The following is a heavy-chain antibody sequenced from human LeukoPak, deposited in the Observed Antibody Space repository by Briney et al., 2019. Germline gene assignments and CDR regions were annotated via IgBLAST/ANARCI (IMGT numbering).Heavy chain of an antibody. CDR3: ARDLVGYSSVGYFDY. D-gene: IGHD6-19*01. V-gene: IGHV3-7*01. J-gene: IGHJ4*02. Sequence: GGSLRLSCAASGFTFSSYWMSWVRQAPGKGLERVANIKQDGSEKYYVDSVKGRFTISRDNAKNSLYLQMNSLRAEDTAVYYCARDLVGYSSVGYFDYWGQGTLVTVSS. CDR2: IKQDGSEK. CDR1: GFTFSSYW.